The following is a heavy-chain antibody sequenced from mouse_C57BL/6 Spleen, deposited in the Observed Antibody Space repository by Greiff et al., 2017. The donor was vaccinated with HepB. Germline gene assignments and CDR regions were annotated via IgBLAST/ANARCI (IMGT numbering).Heavy chain of an antibody. CDR3: ARATMVPYYFDY. CDR2: IDPSDSYT. V-gene: IGHV1-59*01. Sequence: QVQLKQPGAELVRPGTSVKLSCKASGYTFTSYWMHWVKQRPGQGLEWIGVIDPSDSYTNYNQKFKGKATLTVDTSSSTAYMQLSSLTSEDSAVYYCARATMVPYYFDYWGQGTTLTVSS. CDR1: GYTFTSYW. D-gene: IGHD2-2*01. J-gene: IGHJ2*01.